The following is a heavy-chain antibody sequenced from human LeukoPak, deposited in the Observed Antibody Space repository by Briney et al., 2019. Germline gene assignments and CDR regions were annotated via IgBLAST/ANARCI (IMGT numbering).Heavy chain of an antibody. CDR3: AKDRAFQAAGVTDY. CDR1: GFTFSSHG. D-gene: IGHD3-10*01. Sequence: PGGSLRLSCAASGFTFSSHGMHWVRQAPGKGLEWVAVISNDGSIKLYGDSVKGRFTISRDDSKSTLYLQMNSLKTEDTAVYYCAKDRAFQAAGVTDYWGQGTLVTVSS. V-gene: IGHV3-30*18. J-gene: IGHJ4*02. CDR2: ISNDGSIK.